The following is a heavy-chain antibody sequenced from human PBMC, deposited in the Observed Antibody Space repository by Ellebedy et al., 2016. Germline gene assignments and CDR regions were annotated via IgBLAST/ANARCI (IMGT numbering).Heavy chain of an antibody. J-gene: IGHJ4*02. CDR2: MKQDGSEK. Sequence: GESLKISCAASGFTFSIYWMSWVRQAPGKGLEWVANMKQDGSEKYYVDSVKGRFTISRDNAKNSLYLQMNSLRAEDTAVYNCARGRRERRDDGDYGYSFDYWGQGTLVTVSS. CDR3: ARGRRERRDDGDYGYSFDY. D-gene: IGHD4-17*01. V-gene: IGHV3-7*01. CDR1: GFTFSIYW.